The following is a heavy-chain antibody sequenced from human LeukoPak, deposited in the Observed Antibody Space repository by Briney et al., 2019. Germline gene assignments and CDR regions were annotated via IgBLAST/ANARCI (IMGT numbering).Heavy chain of an antibody. CDR1: GFTFSTYA. Sequence: PGGSLRLSCAASGFTFSTYAMSWVRQAPGKGLEWVSAIGGRGDYTYYAEYVRGRFTISRDNSEKTLYLQMNSLRAEDTAVYYCAKADRGWGVITKDWGQGTLVTVSS. CDR3: AKADRGWGVITKD. J-gene: IGHJ4*02. D-gene: IGHD3-10*01. V-gene: IGHV3-23*01. CDR2: IGGRGDYT.